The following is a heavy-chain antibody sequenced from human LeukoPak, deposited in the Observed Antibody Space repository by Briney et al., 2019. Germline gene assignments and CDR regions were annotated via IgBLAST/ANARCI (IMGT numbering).Heavy chain of an antibody. Sequence: GGSLRLSCAASGFIFDDYAMHWVRQAPGKGLEWVSLISWDGGSTYYADSVKGRFTISRDNSKNSLYLQMNSLRAEDTALYYCAKDSAEWREGRPYYMDVWGKGTTVTVSS. CDR1: GFIFDDYA. CDR2: ISWDGGST. V-gene: IGHV3-43D*03. J-gene: IGHJ6*03. D-gene: IGHD2-8*01. CDR3: AKDSAEWREGRPYYMDV.